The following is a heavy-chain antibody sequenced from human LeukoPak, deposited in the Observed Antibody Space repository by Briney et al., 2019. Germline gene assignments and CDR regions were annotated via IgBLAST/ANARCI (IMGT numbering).Heavy chain of an antibody. J-gene: IGHJ5*02. CDR2: INHSGST. V-gene: IGHV4-34*01. Sequence: SETLSLTCAVYGGSFSGYYWSWIRQPPGKGLEWIGEINHSGSTNYNPSLKSRVTISVDTSKDQFSLKLSSVTAADTAVYYCARLGNSSWFDLWGQGTLVTVSS. D-gene: IGHD4-11*01. CDR3: ARLGNSSWFDL. CDR1: GGSFSGYY.